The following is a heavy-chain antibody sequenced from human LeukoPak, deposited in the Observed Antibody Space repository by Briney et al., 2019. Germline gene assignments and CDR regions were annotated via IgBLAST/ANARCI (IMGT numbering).Heavy chain of an antibody. Sequence: NPSETLSFTCIVPGYSISTGYCWGWIRQPPGKGLEWIGNIHHSGSTYYNPSLKSRFTISEDTSKNRCSLKRSSVTAANTAVYYVAKVSGYSSGWSLYDAFDIWGRETMVTVSS. J-gene: IGHJ3*02. CDR1: GYSISTGYC. CDR2: IHHSGST. CDR3: AKVSGYSSGWSLYDAFDI. V-gene: IGHV4-38-2*02. D-gene: IGHD6-19*01.